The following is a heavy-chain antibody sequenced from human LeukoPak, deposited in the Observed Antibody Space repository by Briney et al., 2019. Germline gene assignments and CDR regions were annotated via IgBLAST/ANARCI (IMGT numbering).Heavy chain of an antibody. CDR1: GFTFSSYD. J-gene: IGHJ4*02. Sequence: GGSLRLSCAASGFTFSSYDMHWVRQAPGKGLEWVSAIGTAGDTYYPGSVKGRFTISRENAKNSLYLQMNSLRAGDTAVYYCARVGMVRGVMTEYYFDYWGQGTLVTVSS. CDR3: ARVGMVRGVMTEYYFDY. CDR2: IGTAGDT. D-gene: IGHD3-10*01. V-gene: IGHV3-13*01.